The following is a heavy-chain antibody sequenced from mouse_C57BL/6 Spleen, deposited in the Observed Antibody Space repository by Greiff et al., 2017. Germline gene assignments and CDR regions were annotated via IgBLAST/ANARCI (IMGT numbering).Heavy chain of an antibody. D-gene: IGHD1-1*01. CDR2: ISDGGSYT. V-gene: IGHV5-4*01. Sequence: VQLQQSGGGLVKPGGSLKLSCAASGFTFSSYAMSWVRQTPEKRLEWVATISDGGSYTYYPDNVKGRFTISRDNAKNNLYLQMSHLKSEDTAMYYCARDRDTVKAYWGQGTLVTVSA. CDR1: GFTFSSYA. CDR3: ARDRDTVKAY. J-gene: IGHJ3*01.